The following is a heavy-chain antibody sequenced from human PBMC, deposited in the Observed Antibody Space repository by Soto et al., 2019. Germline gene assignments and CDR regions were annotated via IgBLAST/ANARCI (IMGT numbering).Heavy chain of an antibody. Sequence: WTWIRQFPVKGLVWIGYIYYRGSTYYNPSLKSRLTMSIDTSKNQFSLKLTSVTAADTAVYHCVRAEVYSSTLVLLDPRGQGTLGAVSS. CDR3: VRAEVYSSTLVLLDP. D-gene: IGHD2-2*01. J-gene: IGHJ5*02. CDR2: IYYRGST. V-gene: IGHV4-31*02.